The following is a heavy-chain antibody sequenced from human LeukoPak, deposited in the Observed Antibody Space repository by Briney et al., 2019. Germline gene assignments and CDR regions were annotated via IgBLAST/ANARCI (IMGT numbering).Heavy chain of an antibody. Sequence: GSSVKVSCKASGYTFTGYYMHWVRQVPGQGLEWMGRINPNSGGTNYAQKFQGRVTMTRDTSISTAYMELSRLRSDDTAVYYCARGRLGFLEWLLSGGGIDYWGQGTLVTVSS. CDR2: INPNSGGT. V-gene: IGHV1-2*06. CDR1: GYTFTGYY. D-gene: IGHD3-3*01. J-gene: IGHJ4*02. CDR3: ARGRLGFLEWLLSGGGIDY.